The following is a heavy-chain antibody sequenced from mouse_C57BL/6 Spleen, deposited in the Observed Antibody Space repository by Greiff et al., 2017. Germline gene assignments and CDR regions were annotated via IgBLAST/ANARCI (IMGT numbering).Heavy chain of an antibody. CDR2: IYPRDGST. D-gene: IGHD3-2*02. J-gene: IGHJ2*01. CDR1: GYTFTDHT. V-gene: IGHV1-78*01. CDR3: ARGPRQLRLDFDY. Sequence: VQLQQSDAELVKPGASVKISCKVSGYTFTDHTLHWMKQRPEQGLEWIGYIYPRDGSTKYNEKFKGKATLTADKSSSTAYMQLNSLTSEDSAVYFCARGPRQLRLDFDYWGQGTTLTVSS.